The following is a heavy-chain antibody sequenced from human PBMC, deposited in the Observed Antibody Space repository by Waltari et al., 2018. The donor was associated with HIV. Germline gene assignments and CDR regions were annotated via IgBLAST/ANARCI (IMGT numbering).Heavy chain of an antibody. J-gene: IGHJ4*02. V-gene: IGHV1-2*02. Sequence: QVQLVQSGAEVKRPGASVQVSCKASGYTFTAHYVFWVRQVPGPGLEWMGWMNPNGGATKYAQKFQGRISMTRDTSITTAYMELSGLRSDDTAIFYCVRDRGLNWNGDIWGQGTLVTVSS. CDR2: MNPNGGAT. CDR3: VRDRGLNWNGDI. CDR1: GYTFTAHY. D-gene: IGHD3-3*01.